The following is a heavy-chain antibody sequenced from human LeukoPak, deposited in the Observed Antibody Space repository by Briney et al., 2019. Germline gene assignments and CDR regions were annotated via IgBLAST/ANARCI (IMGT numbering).Heavy chain of an antibody. CDR1: GGSISSYY. V-gene: IGHV4-59*08. J-gene: IGHJ4*02. CDR3: ASSYYYDSSGYYYYFDY. D-gene: IGHD3-22*01. CDR2: IYYSGST. Sequence: PSETLSLTCTVSGGSISSYYWSWIRQPPGKGLEWVGYIYYSGSTNYNPSLKSRVTISVDTSKNQFSLKLSSVTAADTAVYYCASSYYYDSSGYYYYFDYWGQGTLVTVSS.